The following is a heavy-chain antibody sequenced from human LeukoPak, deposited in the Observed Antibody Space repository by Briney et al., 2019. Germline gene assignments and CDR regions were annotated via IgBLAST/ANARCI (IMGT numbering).Heavy chain of an antibody. D-gene: IGHD1-1*01. J-gene: IGHJ4*02. CDR2: INAGNGNT. CDR1: GYTLTSYA. V-gene: IGHV1-3*03. CDR3: ARDILLDRTGYYFDY. Sequence: EASVKVSCKASGYTLTSYAMHWVRQAPGQRLEWMGWINAGNGNTKYSQEFQGRVTITRDTSASTAYMELSSLRSEDMAVYYCARDILLDRTGYYFDYWGQGTLVTVSS.